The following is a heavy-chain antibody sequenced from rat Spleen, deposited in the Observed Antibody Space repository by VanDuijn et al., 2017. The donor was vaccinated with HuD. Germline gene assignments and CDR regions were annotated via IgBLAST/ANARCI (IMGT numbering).Heavy chain of an antibody. CDR2: ISYEGSST. J-gene: IGHJ3*01. Sequence: EVQLVESGGGLVQPGRSLKLSCAASGFTFSDYYMAWVRQAPTKGLEWVASISYEGSSTYYGDSVKGRFTISRDNAKSTLYLQMNSLRSEDTATYYCARQGFNYSRMNWFAYWGQGTLVTVSS. CDR1: GFTFSDYY. CDR3: ARQGFNYSRMNWFAY. V-gene: IGHV5-22*01. D-gene: IGHD1-8*01.